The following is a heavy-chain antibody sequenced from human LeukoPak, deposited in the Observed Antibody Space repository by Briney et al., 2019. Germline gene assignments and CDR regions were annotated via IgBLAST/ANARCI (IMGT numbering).Heavy chain of an antibody. CDR1: GFTFSSYW. CDR3: ARARVTRVWDYYYMDV. J-gene: IGHJ6*03. D-gene: IGHD4-11*01. CDR2: INSDGSST. V-gene: IGHV3-74*01. Sequence: PGGSLRLSCAASGFTFSSYWMHWVRQAPGKGLMCVSGINSDGSSTRYADSVKGRFTISRDNAKNTLYLQMNSLRAEDTAVYYCARARVTRVWDYYYMDVWGKGTTVTVSS.